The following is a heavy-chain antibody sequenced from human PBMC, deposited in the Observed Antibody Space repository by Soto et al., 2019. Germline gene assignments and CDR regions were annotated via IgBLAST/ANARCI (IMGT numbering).Heavy chain of an antibody. CDR2: ISYDGSNK. CDR3: PRDGVAARLDYYYGMDV. D-gene: IGHD6-6*01. J-gene: IGHJ6*02. V-gene: IGHV3-30-3*01. CDR1: GFTFSSYA. Sequence: GGSLRLSCAASGFTFSSYAMHWVRQAPGKGLEWVAVISYDGSNKYYADSVKGRFTSSRDNSKNTLYLQMNSLRAEDTAVYYCPRDGVAARLDYYYGMDVWGQGTTVTFSS.